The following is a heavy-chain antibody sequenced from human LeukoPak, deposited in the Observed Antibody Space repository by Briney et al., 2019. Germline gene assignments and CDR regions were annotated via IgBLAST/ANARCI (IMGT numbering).Heavy chain of an antibody. V-gene: IGHV3-74*01. Sequence: GGSLRLSCAASGFNFASRWMNWVRQVPGKGLVWVSRISGDGSGTNYADSVKGRFTISRDNVKKIVYLQMTSLRVEDTAVYYCSRHFDGKGSFDFWGQGTLVTVSS. J-gene: IGHJ5*01. CDR3: SRHFDGKGSFDF. D-gene: IGHD4-23*01. CDR1: GFNFASRW. CDR2: ISGDGSGT.